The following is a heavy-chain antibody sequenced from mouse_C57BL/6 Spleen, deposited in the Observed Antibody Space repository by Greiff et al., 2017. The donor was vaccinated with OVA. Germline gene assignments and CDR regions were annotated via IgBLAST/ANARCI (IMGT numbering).Heavy chain of an antibody. Sequence: LVESGAELVKPGASVKMSCKASGYTFTTYPIEWMKQNHGKSLEWIGNFHPYNDDTKYNEKFKGKATLTVEKSSSTVYLELSRLTSDDSAVYYCARPYDGYYKGFAYWGQGTLVTVSA. J-gene: IGHJ3*01. CDR3: ARPYDGYYKGFAY. V-gene: IGHV1-47*01. CDR2: FHPYNDDT. D-gene: IGHD2-3*01. CDR1: GYTFTTYP.